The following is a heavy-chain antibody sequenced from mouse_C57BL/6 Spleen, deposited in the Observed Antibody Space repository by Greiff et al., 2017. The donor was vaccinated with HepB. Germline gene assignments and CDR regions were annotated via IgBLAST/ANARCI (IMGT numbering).Heavy chain of an antibody. CDR2: IHPSDSDT. D-gene: IGHD2-5*01. V-gene: IGHV1-74*01. J-gene: IGHJ2*01. CDR3: AMSSNPLGY. CDR1: GYTFTSYW. Sequence: QVHVKQPGAELVKPGASVKVSCKASGYTFTSYWMHWVKQRPGQGLEWIGRIHPSDSDTNYNQKFKGKATLTVDKSSSTAYMQLSSLTSEDSAVYYCAMSSNPLGYWGQGTTLTVSS.